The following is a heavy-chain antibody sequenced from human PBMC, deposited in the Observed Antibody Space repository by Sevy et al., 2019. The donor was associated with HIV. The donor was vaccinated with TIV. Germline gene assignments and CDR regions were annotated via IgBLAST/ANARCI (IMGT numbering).Heavy chain of an antibody. J-gene: IGHJ3*02. D-gene: IGHD3-10*01. CDR2: INNDGSNT. Sequence: GGSLRLSCAASGFTFGNYWMHWVRQAPGKGLVWISRINNDGSNTNYADSVKGRFTTSRDKAKNTLYLQMNRLRAEDTAVYYCGREMISMVPGVPDAFDIWGQGTMVTVSS. CDR3: GREMISMVPGVPDAFDI. V-gene: IGHV3-74*01. CDR1: GFTFGNYW.